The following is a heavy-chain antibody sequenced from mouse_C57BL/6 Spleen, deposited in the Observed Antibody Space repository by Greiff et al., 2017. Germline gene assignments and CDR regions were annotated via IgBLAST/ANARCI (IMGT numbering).Heavy chain of an antibody. V-gene: IGHV1-81*01. Sequence: VQLQQSGAELARPGASVKLSCKASGYTFTSYGISWVKQRTGQGLEWLGEIYPRSGTTYYNAKFKGKATLTADKSSSSAYMELRGLTSESSEGYFCASWAYDYDRGYWGQGPTRTVSS. CDR1: GYTFTSYG. D-gene: IGHD2-4*01. CDR3: ASWAYDYDRGY. J-gene: IGHJ2*01. CDR2: IYPRSGTT.